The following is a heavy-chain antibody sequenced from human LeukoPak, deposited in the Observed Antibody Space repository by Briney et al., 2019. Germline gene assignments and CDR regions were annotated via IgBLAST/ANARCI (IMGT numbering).Heavy chain of an antibody. J-gene: IGHJ2*01. Sequence: GGSLRLSCAASGFTFSSYGMHWVRQAPGKGLEWVAVISYDGSNKYYADSVKGRFTISRDNSKNTLYLQMTSLRAEDTAVYYCANPWGSGWYFDLWGRGTLVTVSS. CDR3: ANPWGSGWYFDL. V-gene: IGHV3-30*18. CDR2: ISYDGSNK. CDR1: GFTFSSYG. D-gene: IGHD7-27*01.